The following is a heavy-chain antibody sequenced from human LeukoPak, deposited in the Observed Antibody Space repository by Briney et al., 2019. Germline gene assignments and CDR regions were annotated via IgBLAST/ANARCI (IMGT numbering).Heavy chain of an antibody. CDR3: ARDPFTGEHGDY. Sequence: YAQKFQGRVTMTRDTSISTAYMELSRLTSDDTAVYYCARDPFTGEHGDYWGQGTLVTVSS. D-gene: IGHD7-27*01. V-gene: IGHV1-2*02. J-gene: IGHJ4*02.